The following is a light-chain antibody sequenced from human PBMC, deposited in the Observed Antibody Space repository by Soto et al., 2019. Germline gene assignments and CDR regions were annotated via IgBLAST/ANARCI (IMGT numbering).Light chain of an antibody. Sequence: DIQMTQSPSTLSGSVGDRVTITCRASQTISSWLAWYQQKPGKAPKLLIYKASTLKSGVPSRFSGSGSGTEFTLTISSLQPDDFATFYCQQYNGYSRTVGQGNKVDIK. CDR1: QTISSW. CDR2: KAS. J-gene: IGKJ1*01. CDR3: QQYNGYSRT. V-gene: IGKV1-5*03.